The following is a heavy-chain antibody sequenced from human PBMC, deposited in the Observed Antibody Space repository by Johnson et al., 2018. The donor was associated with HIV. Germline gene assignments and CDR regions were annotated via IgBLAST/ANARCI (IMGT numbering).Heavy chain of an antibody. CDR1: EFTFGDYD. CDR2: ISYDGSNK. CDR3: ARNPDIVWYYYDSSGYVFDI. V-gene: IGHV3-30*03. J-gene: IGHJ3*02. D-gene: IGHD3-22*01. Sequence: QVQLVESGGGVVRPGESLGLSCAASEFTFGDYDMAWVRQAPGKGLEWVAVISYDGSNKYYADSVKGRFTISRDNSKNTLYLQMNSLRAEDTAVYYCARNPDIVWYYYDSSGYVFDIWGQGTMVTVSS.